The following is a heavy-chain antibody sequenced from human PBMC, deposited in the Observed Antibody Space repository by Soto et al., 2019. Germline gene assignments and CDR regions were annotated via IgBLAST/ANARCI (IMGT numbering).Heavy chain of an antibody. D-gene: IGHD6-13*01. Sequence: PVESLKISCQCSGYTFSNFWICCVLQLPGKGLEWMGIIYPGDHETRYSPSFHGKVTISADKSINTAYLQWNSLEASDTAFYFCARSPRSSPYFDYWGQGALVTVSS. CDR1: GYTFSNFW. CDR2: IYPGDHET. CDR3: ARSPRSSPYFDY. V-gene: IGHV5-51*01. J-gene: IGHJ4*02.